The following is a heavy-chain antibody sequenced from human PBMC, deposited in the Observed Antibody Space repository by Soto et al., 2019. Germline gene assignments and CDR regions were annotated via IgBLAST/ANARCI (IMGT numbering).Heavy chain of an antibody. D-gene: IGHD5-18*01. CDR1: GFTFSGSA. CDR2: IRSKANSYAT. J-gene: IGHJ4*02. V-gene: IGHV3-73*01. Sequence: GGSLRLSCAASGFTFSGSAMHWVRQASGKGLEWVGRIRSKANSYATAYAASVKGRFTISRDDSKSTAYLQMNSLKTEDTAVYYCTRQALGGYSADFDYWGQGTLVTVSS. CDR3: TRQALGGYSADFDY.